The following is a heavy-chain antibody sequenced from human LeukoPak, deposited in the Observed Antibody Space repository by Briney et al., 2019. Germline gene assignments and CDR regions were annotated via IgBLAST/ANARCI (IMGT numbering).Heavy chain of an antibody. CDR1: GGSISSGGYS. CDR3: ASSQWVAPGSY. V-gene: IGHV4-30-2*01. J-gene: IGHJ4*02. D-gene: IGHD1-26*01. CDR2: IYHSGST. Sequence: SETLSLTCAVSGGSISSGGYSWSWIRQPPGKGLEWIGYIYHSGSTNYNPPLKSRVTISVDTSKNQFSLKLSSVTVADTAVYYCASSQWVAPGSYWGQGILVTVSS.